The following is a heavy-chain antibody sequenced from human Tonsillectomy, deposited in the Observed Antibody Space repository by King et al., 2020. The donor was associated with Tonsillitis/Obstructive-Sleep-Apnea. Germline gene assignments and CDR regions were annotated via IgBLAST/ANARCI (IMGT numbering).Heavy chain of an antibody. J-gene: IGHJ6*03. CDR3: ARAVGVSGYDFYYYYYYMDV. V-gene: IGHV6-1*01. CDR2: TYYRSKWYN. D-gene: IGHD5-12*01. Sequence: VQLQQSGPGLVKPSQTLSLTCAISGDSVSSNSAAWNWIRQSPSRGLEWLGRTYYRSKWYNDYAVSVKSRITINPDTSKNQFSLQVNSVTPEDTAVYYCARAVGVSGYDFYYYYYYMDVWGKGTTVTVSS. CDR1: GDSVSSNSAA.